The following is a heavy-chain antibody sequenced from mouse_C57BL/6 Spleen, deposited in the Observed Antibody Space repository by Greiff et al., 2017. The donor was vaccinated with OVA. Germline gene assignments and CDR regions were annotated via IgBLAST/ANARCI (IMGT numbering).Heavy chain of an antibody. D-gene: IGHD2-5*01. CDR1: GYTFTSYW. CDR2: IHPNSGST. CDR3: ARRDYSNYAYAMDY. J-gene: IGHJ4*01. Sequence: QVQLQQPGAELVKPGASVKLSCKASGYTFTSYWMHWVKQRPGQGLEWIGMIHPNSGSTNYNEKFKSKATLTVDKSSSTAYMQLSSLTSEDSAVYYGARRDYSNYAYAMDYWGQGTSVTVSS. V-gene: IGHV1-64*01.